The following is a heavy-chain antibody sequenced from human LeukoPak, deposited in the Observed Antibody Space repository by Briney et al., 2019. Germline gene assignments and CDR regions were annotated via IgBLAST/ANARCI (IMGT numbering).Heavy chain of an antibody. CDR2: INPRDSET. CDR3: ARHYGRWQRFPMYYFDY. CDR1: GYTITSNW. D-gene: IGHD5-24*01. Sequence: GESLKISCKGSGYTITSNWLGWVRQMPGKGLEWMGIINPRDSETVYSPSFQGQVTMSVDKSISTAYLQWSSLKASDTAMYYCARHYGRWQRFPMYYFDYWGQGTLVTVSS. V-gene: IGHV5-51*01. J-gene: IGHJ4*02.